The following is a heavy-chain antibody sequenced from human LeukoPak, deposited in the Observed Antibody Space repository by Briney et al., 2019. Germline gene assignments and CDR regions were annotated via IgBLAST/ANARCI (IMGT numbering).Heavy chain of an antibody. CDR1: GGSISSYY. D-gene: IGHD3-10*01. J-gene: IGHJ5*02. CDR2: IHYTGST. V-gene: IGHV4-59*01. CDR3: ARGGYYGSGNDFRFDP. Sequence: PSETLSLTCTVSGGSISSYYWSWIRQSPGKGLECIGYIHYTGSTNYNPSLKSRVTISVETPKNQFSLKLKSVTAADTAVYYCARGGYYGSGNDFRFDPWGQGTLVTVSS.